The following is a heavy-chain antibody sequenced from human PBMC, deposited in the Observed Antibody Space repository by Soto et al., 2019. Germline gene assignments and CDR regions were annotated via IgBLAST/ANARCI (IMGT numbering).Heavy chain of an antibody. CDR2: ISSGGST. V-gene: IGHV3-23*01. CDR3: AKAHYSSGWNYFYY. D-gene: IGHD6-19*01. Sequence: EVQLLDSGGGLVQPGGSLRLSCAASGFTFSSFAMSWVRQAPGKGLEWVSAISSGGSTYYSDSVKGRFTISRDKSKNTLYLQMNSLRAEDTAVYYCAKAHYSSGWNYFYYWGQGTLVTVSS. J-gene: IGHJ4*02. CDR1: GFTFSSFA.